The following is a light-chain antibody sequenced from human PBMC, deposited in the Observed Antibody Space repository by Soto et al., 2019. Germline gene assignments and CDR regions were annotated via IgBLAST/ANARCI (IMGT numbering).Light chain of an antibody. CDR1: KLGDKY. Sequence: SSELTQPPSVSVSPGQTASITCSGHKLGDKYACWYQQKPGQSPVLVIYQDTKRPSGIPERFSGSNSGNTATLTISGTQAMDEAAYYCQAWDSSTLVVFGGGTKVTVL. V-gene: IGLV3-1*01. CDR3: QAWDSSTLVV. J-gene: IGLJ2*01. CDR2: QDT.